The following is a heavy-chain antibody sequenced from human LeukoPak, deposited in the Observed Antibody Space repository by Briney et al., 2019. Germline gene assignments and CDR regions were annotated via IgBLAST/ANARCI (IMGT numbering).Heavy chain of an antibody. J-gene: IGHJ4*02. V-gene: IGHV1-2*02. D-gene: IGHD3-22*01. CDR1: GYTFTGYY. CDR2: INPDSGGT. Sequence: ASVKVSCKASGYTFTGYYIHWVRQAPGQGLEWMGWINPDSGGTHYAQKFQGRVTMTRDTSISTAYMGLSRLRSDDTAVYYCARDRGYYDPTFDYWGQGTLVTVSS. CDR3: ARDRGYYDPTFDY.